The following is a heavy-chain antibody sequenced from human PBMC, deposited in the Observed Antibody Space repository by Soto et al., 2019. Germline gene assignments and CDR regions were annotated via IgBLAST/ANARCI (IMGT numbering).Heavy chain of an antibody. CDR3: ARTIGVVDAFDI. Sequence: ASVKVSCKASGYTFTSYYMHWVRQAPGQGLGWMGIINPSGGSTSCAQKFQGRVTMTRDTSTSTVYMELSSLRSEDTAVYYCARTIGVVDAFDIWGQGTMVTVSS. CDR2: INPSGGST. J-gene: IGHJ3*02. D-gene: IGHD3-3*01. CDR1: GYTFTSYY. V-gene: IGHV1-46*01.